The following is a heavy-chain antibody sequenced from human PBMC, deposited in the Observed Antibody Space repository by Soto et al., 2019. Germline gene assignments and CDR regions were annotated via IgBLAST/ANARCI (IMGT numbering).Heavy chain of an antibody. CDR3: ARPEGRGGGDPAFDY. J-gene: IGHJ4*02. Sequence: QVQLVPSGAEVTKPGSSVKVSCKASGGTFSSYAISWVRQDPGQGLEWMGGIIPIFGTANYAQKFQVRVTITADESTSTAYMERSGLRSEDTAVYYCARPEGRGGGDPAFDYWGQGALVTVSS. V-gene: IGHV1-69*01. D-gene: IGHD2-21*01. CDR1: GGTFSSYA. CDR2: IIPIFGTA.